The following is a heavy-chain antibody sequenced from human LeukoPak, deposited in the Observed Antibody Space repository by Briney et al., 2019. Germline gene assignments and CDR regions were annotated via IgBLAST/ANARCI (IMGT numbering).Heavy chain of an antibody. J-gene: IGHJ4*02. CDR3: AKVFYGDYAGFDY. Sequence: GGSLRLSCAASGFTFSSYAMSWVRQAPGKGLEWVSAISGSGGSTYYADSVKGRFTISRDDSKNTLYLQMNSLRAEDTAVYYCAKVFYGDYAGFDYWGQGTLVTVSS. CDR2: ISGSGGST. V-gene: IGHV3-23*01. CDR1: GFTFSSYA. D-gene: IGHD4-17*01.